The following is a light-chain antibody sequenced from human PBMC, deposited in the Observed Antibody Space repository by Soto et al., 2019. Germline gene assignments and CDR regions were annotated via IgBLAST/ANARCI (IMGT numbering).Light chain of an antibody. V-gene: IGLV1-44*01. CDR2: SNT. CDR3: AACDDILNGVV. Sequence: QSVLTQPPSASGTPGQTIAISCSGGSSNIGSHTVNWYQQLPGTAPRLLIYSNTQRPSGVPDRFSGSKSGTSASLAISGLQSEYEGDYYFAACDDILNGVVFGGGTKVTVL. J-gene: IGLJ2*01. CDR1: SSNIGSHT.